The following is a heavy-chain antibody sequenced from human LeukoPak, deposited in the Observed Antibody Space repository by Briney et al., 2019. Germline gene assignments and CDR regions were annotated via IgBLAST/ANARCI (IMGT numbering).Heavy chain of an antibody. V-gene: IGHV4-4*02. CDR3: ARQSYGSGSYLWYYYYYMDV. CDR1: GGSISSGNW. D-gene: IGHD3-10*01. Sequence: SGTLSLTCAVSGGSISSGNWWSWVRQPPGKGLEWIGEIYHSGSTNYNPSLKSRVTISVDKSKNQFSLKLSSVTAADTAVYYCARQSYGSGSYLWYYYYYMDVWGKGTTVTVSS. J-gene: IGHJ6*03. CDR2: IYHSGST.